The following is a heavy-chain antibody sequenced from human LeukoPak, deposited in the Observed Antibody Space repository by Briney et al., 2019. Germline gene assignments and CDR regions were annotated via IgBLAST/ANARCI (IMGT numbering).Heavy chain of an antibody. V-gene: IGHV5-51*01. J-gene: IGHJ4*02. CDR2: IYPGDSDT. D-gene: IGHD1-14*01. CDR3: ARRRRRYHYFDY. Sequence: GESLKISCKGSGYSFTSYWIGWVRQMPGKGLEWMGIIYPGDSDTRYSPPFQGPITISDDKSNSTAYLQWSSLKASDTAMYYCARRRRRYHYFDYWGQGTLVTVSS. CDR1: GYSFTSYW.